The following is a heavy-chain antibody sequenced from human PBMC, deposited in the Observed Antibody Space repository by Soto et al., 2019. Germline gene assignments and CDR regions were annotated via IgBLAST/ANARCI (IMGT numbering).Heavy chain of an antibody. CDR2: ISGSGGST. V-gene: IGHV3-23*01. CDR1: GFTFCSYS. D-gene: IGHD6-13*01. Sequence: SGGSLRLSCAGPGFTFCSYSLRLGRPAPGEGAEWVSAISGSGGSTYYADSVKGRFTISRDNSKNTLYLQMNSLRAEDTAVYYCAKDEVGIAAAAPRPNYFDYWGQGTLVTVSS. CDR3: AKDEVGIAAAAPRPNYFDY. J-gene: IGHJ4*02.